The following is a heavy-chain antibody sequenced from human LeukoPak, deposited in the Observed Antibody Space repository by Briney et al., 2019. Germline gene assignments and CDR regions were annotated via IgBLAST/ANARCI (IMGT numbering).Heavy chain of an antibody. CDR2: ISGSGGAT. J-gene: IGHJ3*02. CDR3: AKDRDDYVWGSYLGAFDI. D-gene: IGHD3-16*01. Sequence: GGSLRLSCAASGLIFSNYAMSWVRHAPGKGLEWVSLISGSGGATYYADSVKGRFTISRDNFKNTLYLQMNSLRAEDTAVFYSAKDRDDYVWGSYLGAFDIWGQGTMVTVSS. V-gene: IGHV3-23*01. CDR1: GLIFSNYA.